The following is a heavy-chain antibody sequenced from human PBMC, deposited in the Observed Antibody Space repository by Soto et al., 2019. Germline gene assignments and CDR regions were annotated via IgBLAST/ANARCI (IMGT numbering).Heavy chain of an antibody. V-gene: IGHV3-21*06. CDR3: ANLDDSSGYPDAFDI. Sequence: PGGSLRLSCAASGFTFTRYSMNWVRQAPGKGLEWVSSISSTTNYIYYGDSMKGRFTISRDNAKNSLYLEMNSLRAEDTAVYYCANLDDSSGYPDAFDIWGQGTMVTVSS. CDR1: GFTFTRYS. J-gene: IGHJ3*02. CDR2: ISSTTNYI. D-gene: IGHD3-22*01.